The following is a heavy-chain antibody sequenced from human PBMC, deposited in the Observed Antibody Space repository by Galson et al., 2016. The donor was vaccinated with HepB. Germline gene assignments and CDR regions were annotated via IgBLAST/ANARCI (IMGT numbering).Heavy chain of an antibody. CDR2: IYSDGRT. Sequence: SLRLSCAASGFTVNTNSMSWVRQAPGKGLEWVSVIYSDGRTYYADSVKGRFTISRDKSKNTLYLQMNSLRAEDTAVYYCARGQVVVPAAILGYSGYDFWFDTWGQGALVIVSS. CDR3: ARGQVVVPAAILGYSGYDFWFDT. CDR1: GFTVNTNS. V-gene: IGHV3-66*01. J-gene: IGHJ5*02. D-gene: IGHD2-2*02.